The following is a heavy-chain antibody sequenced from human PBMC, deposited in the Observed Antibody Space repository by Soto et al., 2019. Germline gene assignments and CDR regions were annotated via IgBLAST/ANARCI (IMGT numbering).Heavy chain of an antibody. Sequence: QLQLQESGPGLVKPSETLSLTCTVSGGSISSSSYYWGWIRQPPGKGLEWIGSIYYSGSTYYNPSLKSRVTISVDTSKNQFSLKLSSVTAADTAVYYCARLIAAAGRFDYWGQGTLVTVSS. CDR2: IYYSGST. D-gene: IGHD6-13*01. CDR3: ARLIAAAGRFDY. V-gene: IGHV4-39*01. J-gene: IGHJ4*02. CDR1: GGSISSSSYY.